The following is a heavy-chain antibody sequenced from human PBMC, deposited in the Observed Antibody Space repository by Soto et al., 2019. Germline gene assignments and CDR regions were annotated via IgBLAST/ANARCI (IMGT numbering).Heavy chain of an antibody. J-gene: IGHJ6*02. V-gene: IGHV1-69*13. Sequence: ASVKVSCKASGGTLSSYAISWVRQAPGQGLEWMGGIIPIFGTANYAQKFQGRVTITADESTSTAYMELSSLRSEDTAVYYCTKNLHYYDSSGYYYERSYYYGMDVWGQGTTVTVSS. D-gene: IGHD3-22*01. CDR3: TKNLHYYDSSGYYYERSYYYGMDV. CDR2: IIPIFGTA. CDR1: GGTLSSYA.